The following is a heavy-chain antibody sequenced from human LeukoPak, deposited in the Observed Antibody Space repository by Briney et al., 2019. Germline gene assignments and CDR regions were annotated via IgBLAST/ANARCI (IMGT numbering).Heavy chain of an antibody. Sequence: GGSLRLSCAASGFTFDDYGMSWVRQAPGKGLEWVSGINWNGGSTGYADSVKGRFTISRDNAKSSLYLQMNSLRAEDTALYYCARGKPYYDFWSGYYSYWGQGTLVTVSS. V-gene: IGHV3-20*04. J-gene: IGHJ4*02. CDR3: ARGKPYYDFWSGYYSY. CDR1: GFTFDDYG. CDR2: INWNGGST. D-gene: IGHD3-3*01.